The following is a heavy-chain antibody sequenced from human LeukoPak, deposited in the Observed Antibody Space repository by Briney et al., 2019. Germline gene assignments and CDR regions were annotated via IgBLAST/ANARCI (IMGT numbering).Heavy chain of an antibody. D-gene: IGHD2-2*01. V-gene: IGHV1-2*04. CDR1: GYTFTGYY. CDR3: ARGGRFVVVPAAPKGFDP. Sequence: GASVKVSCKASGYTFTGYYMHWVRQAPGQGLEWMGWINPNSGGTNYAQKFQGWVTMTRDTSISTAYMELSRLRSDDTAVYYCARGGRFVVVPAAPKGFDPWGQGTLVTVSS. CDR2: INPNSGGT. J-gene: IGHJ5*02.